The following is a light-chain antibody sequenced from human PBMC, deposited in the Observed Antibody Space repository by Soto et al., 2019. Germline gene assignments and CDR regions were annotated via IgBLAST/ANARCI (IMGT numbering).Light chain of an antibody. J-gene: IGKJ5*01. CDR3: QQRSNWSIT. CDR2: DAS. V-gene: IGKV3-11*01. CDR1: QSVSSY. Sequence: EIVLTQSPATLSLSPGERATLSCRASQSVSSYLAWYQQKPGQAPRLLIYDASNRATGIPARFSGSGSGTDLPLTISSLEPEDVAVYYCQQRSNWSITFGQGTRLEI.